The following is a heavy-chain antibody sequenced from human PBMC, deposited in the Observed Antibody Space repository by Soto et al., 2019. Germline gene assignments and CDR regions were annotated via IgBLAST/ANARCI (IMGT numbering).Heavy chain of an antibody. V-gene: IGHV3-23*01. Sequence: PGGSLRLSCTGSGFTFRNFGMSWVRHAPGKGLEWVSTISSSGGGTYYADSVQGRFTISRDNSNNTLFLEMNSLRAEDAALYYCARGDFHAYGIFDSWGQGILVTVSS. CDR3: ARGDFHAYGIFDS. CDR2: ISSSGGGT. J-gene: IGHJ4*02. D-gene: IGHD3-10*01. CDR1: GFTFRNFG.